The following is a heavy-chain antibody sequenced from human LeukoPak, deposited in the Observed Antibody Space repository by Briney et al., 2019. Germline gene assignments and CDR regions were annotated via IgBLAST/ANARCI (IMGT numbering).Heavy chain of an antibody. CDR2: INPGGDNT. CDR1: GYTFTKSY. V-gene: IGHV1-46*01. J-gene: IGHJ3*02. CDR3: ARIRDGYNDAYDM. D-gene: IGHD5-24*01. Sequence: GASVKISFKASGYTFTKSYIHWVRQAPGQRLEWMGLINPGGDNTNYAQNFQGRVTMTSDTSARTVYMELSSLRSEDTAIYYCARIRDGYNDAYDMWGQGTVVTVPS.